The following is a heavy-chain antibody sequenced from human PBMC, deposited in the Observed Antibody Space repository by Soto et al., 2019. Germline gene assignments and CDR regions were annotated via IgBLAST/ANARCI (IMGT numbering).Heavy chain of an antibody. CDR3: ARDTGDGPFDF. Sequence: GASVKVSCKAAGYTFSSYAMHWVRQAPGQRLEWMGWINAGYGNTKSSQKFQDRVTISRDTSASTAYMELTSLRSEDTAVYYCARDTGDGPFDFWGQGTPAPVSS. D-gene: IGHD7-27*01. CDR1: GYTFSSYA. CDR2: INAGYGNT. J-gene: IGHJ4*02. V-gene: IGHV1-3*01.